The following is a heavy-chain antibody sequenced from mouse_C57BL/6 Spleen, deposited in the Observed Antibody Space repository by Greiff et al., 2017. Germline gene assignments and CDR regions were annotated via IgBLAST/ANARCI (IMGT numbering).Heavy chain of an antibody. D-gene: IGHD1-1*01. CDR2: IRNVGSN. CDR3: ARAPYYYGSRRSYYFDY. CDR1: GYSFTSGYY. J-gene: IGHJ2*01. V-gene: IGHV3-6*01. Sequence: EVKLVESGPGLVKPSQSLSLTCSVTGYSFTSGYYWYWIRQFPGNKLEWMGYIRNVGSNNYNPSLKNRITITRDTSKNQSFLKLNSVTTEDTATYYGARAPYYYGSRRSYYFDYWGQGTTLTVSS.